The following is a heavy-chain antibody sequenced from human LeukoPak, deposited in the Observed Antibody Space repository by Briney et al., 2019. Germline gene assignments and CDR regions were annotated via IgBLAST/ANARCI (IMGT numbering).Heavy chain of an antibody. CDR2: IDPSDSYT. V-gene: IGHV5-10-1*01. CDR3: ARHVIPTVTYNWFDP. J-gene: IGHJ5*02. D-gene: IGHD4-17*01. Sequence: RGESLKISCKGSGYSFTSYWISWVRPMPGKGLEWMGRIDPSDSYTNYSPSFQGHVTISADKSISTAYLQWSSLKASDTAMYYCARHVIPTVTYNWFDPWGQGTLVTVSS. CDR1: GYSFTSYW.